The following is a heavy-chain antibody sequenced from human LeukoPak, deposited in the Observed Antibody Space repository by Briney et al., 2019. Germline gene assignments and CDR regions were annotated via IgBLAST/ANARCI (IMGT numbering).Heavy chain of an antibody. V-gene: IGHV4-34*01. CDR2: INHSGST. CDR1: GGSFSGYY. D-gene: IGHD6-19*01. CDR3: ASHSSGSTFEFDY. Sequence: PSETLSLTCAVYGGSFSGYYWSWIRQPPGKGLEWIGEINHSGSTNYNPSLKSRVTISVDTSKNQFSLKLSSVTAADTAVYYCASHSSGSTFEFDYWGQGTLVTVSS. J-gene: IGHJ4*02.